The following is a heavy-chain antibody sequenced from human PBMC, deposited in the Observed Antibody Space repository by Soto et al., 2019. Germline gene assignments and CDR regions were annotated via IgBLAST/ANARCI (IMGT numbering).Heavy chain of an antibody. CDR2: IYSGGST. V-gene: IGHV3-66*01. CDR1: GFTVSSNY. D-gene: IGHD2-15*01. Sequence: GGSLRLSCAASGFTVSSNYMNWVRQAPGKGLEWVSVIYSGGSTYYADSVKGRFTISRDNSKNTLYLQMNSLRAEDTAVYFFSRSCAVPGLHSFCGQGSSVPGSS. J-gene: IGHJ1*01. CDR3: SRSCAVPGLHSF.